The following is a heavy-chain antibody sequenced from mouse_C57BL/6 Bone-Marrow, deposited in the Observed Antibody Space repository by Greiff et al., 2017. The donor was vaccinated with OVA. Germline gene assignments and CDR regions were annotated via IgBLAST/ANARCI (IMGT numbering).Heavy chain of an antibody. CDR1: GFTFSDYY. J-gene: IGHJ3*01. D-gene: IGHD2-3*01. CDR2: ISNGGGST. CDR3: ARQGGYDGNYGGFAY. V-gene: IGHV5-12*01. Sequence: EVQLVESGGGLVQPGGSLKLSCAASGFTFSDYYMYWVRQTPEKRLEWVAYISNGGGSTYYPDTVKGRFTISRDNAKNTLYLQMSRLKSEDTAMYYCARQGGYDGNYGGFAYWGQGTLVTVSA.